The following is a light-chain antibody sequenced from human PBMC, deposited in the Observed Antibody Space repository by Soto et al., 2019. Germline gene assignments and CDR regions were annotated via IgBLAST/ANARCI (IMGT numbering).Light chain of an antibody. Sequence: EIVMTQSPATLSVSPGEGATLSCRASQSVSRNLAWYQQKLGQAPRLLIYGASNRATGIPDRFSGSGSGTDFTLTISRLEPEDFALYYCHQWNTFGQGTRLEI. V-gene: IGKV3D-15*01. CDR1: QSVSRN. CDR2: GAS. J-gene: IGKJ5*01. CDR3: HQWNT.